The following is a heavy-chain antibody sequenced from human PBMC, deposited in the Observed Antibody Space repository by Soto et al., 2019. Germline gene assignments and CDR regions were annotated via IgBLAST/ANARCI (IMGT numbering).Heavy chain of an antibody. D-gene: IGHD2-15*01. CDR1: GFTFSSYG. Sequence: GGSLRLSCAASGFTFSSYGMHWVRQAPGKGLEWVAVISYDGSNKYYADSVKGRFTISRDNSKNTLYLQMNSLRAEDTAVYYCAKDGLPCSGGSCYPMPSREPYGMHVWGQGTTVTVSS. CDR3: AKDGLPCSGGSCYPMPSREPYGMHV. J-gene: IGHJ6*02. CDR2: ISYDGSNK. V-gene: IGHV3-30*18.